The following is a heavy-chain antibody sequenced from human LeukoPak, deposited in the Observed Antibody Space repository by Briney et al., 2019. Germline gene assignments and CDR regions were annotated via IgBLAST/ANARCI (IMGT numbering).Heavy chain of an antibody. CDR2: ISAYNGNT. J-gene: IGHJ4*02. CDR3: ARLREDIVVVPADY. Sequence: ASVKVSCKASGYTFTSYGISWVRQAPRQGLEWMVWISAYNGNTNYAHNLQGRVTMTTDTSTSTAYMELMSLRSDDTAVYYCARLREDIVVVPADYWGQGTPVTVSS. CDR1: GYTFTSYG. V-gene: IGHV1-18*01. D-gene: IGHD2-2*01.